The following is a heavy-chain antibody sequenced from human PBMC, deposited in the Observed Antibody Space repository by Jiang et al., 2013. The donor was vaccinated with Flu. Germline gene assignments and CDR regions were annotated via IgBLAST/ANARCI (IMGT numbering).Heavy chain of an antibody. D-gene: IGHD3-16*02. J-gene: IGHJ3*01. CDR1: GYSFNNFW. V-gene: IGHV5-51*01. Sequence: SGAEVKEPGESLKISCEASGYSFNNFWIGWVRQLPGKGLEWMGIIYPGDSDTRYSPSFKGQVVISADRSTNTAFLQWSGLKASDTATYYCARIGGRSYPSDAFDLWGQGTMVTVSS. CDR3: ARIGGRSYPSDAFDL. CDR2: IYPGDSDT.